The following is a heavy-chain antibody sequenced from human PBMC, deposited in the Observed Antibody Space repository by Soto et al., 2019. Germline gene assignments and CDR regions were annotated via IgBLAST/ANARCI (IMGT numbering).Heavy chain of an antibody. J-gene: IGHJ6*02. CDR2: IYYSGST. CDR1: GGSISSGDYY. D-gene: IGHD3-10*01. V-gene: IGHV4-30-4*01. CDR3: ARDTMVRGVIRYYYGMDV. Sequence: PSETLSLTCTVSGGSISSGDYYWSWIRQPPGKGLEWIGYIYYSGSTYYNPSLKSRVTIPVDTSKNQFSLKLSSVTAADTAVYYCARDTMVRGVIRYYYGMDVWGQGTTVTVSS.